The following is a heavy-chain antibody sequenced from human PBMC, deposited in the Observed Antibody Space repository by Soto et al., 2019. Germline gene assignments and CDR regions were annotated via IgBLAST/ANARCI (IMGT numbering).Heavy chain of an antibody. D-gene: IGHD2-2*01. CDR1: GGTFSNYA. J-gene: IGHJ6*02. CDR2: IIPIVGTG. CDR3: ARVVSLVPTASTHYYYHMDV. Sequence: QVQLVQSGAEVRKPGSSVTVSCKASGGTFSNYAISWVRQAPGQGLEWMGGIIPIVGTGSYAQKFQGRVTITADEPTTTAYMELSSLRFEDPAVYYCARVVSLVPTASTHYYYHMDVWGPGTTVTVSS. V-gene: IGHV1-69*01.